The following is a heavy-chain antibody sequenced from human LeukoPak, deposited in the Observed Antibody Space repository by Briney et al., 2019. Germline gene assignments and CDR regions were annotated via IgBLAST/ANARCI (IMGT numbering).Heavy chain of an antibody. J-gene: IGHJ4*02. V-gene: IGHV3-23*01. D-gene: IGHD2-2*01. CDR2: ISGSGGST. CDR1: GFTFSNYA. Sequence: LAGGSLRLSCAASGFTFSNYAMSWVRQAPGKGLEWVSSISGSGGSTYYADSMKGRFTISRDNSENTLYLQMNSLRAEDTAVYYCAKVVGSFDYWGQGTLVTVSS. CDR3: AKVVGSFDY.